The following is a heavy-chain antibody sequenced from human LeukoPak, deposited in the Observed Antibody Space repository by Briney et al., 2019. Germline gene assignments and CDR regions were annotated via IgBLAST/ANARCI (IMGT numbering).Heavy chain of an antibody. Sequence: GGSLGLSCAASGFTFSSHGMSWVRQAPGKGLEWVSYISSSSSTIHYADSVRGRFTISRDNAKNSLFLQMNSLRAEDTAVYYCARGGHYYGSGSYYLDYWGQGNLVTVSS. V-gene: IGHV3-48*01. D-gene: IGHD3-10*01. CDR2: ISSSSSTI. CDR3: ARGGHYYGSGSYYLDY. J-gene: IGHJ4*02. CDR1: GFTFSSHG.